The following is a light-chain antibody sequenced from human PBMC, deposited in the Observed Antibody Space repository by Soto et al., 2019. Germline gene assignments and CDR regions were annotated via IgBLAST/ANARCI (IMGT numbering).Light chain of an antibody. CDR1: QTNTRW. CDR3: QQYNSYSWT. J-gene: IGKJ1*01. Sequence: DIQMTQSPSTLSGSFGDRCTVTCLASQTNTRWMAWYQQKPGKAPKLLIYDASTLESGVPSRFSGSRSGTEFTLTISSLQPDDFATYYCQQYNSYSWTFGQGTKVDIK. CDR2: DAS. V-gene: IGKV1-5*01.